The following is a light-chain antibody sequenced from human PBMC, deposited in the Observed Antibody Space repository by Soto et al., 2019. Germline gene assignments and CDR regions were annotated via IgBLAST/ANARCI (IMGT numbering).Light chain of an antibody. Sequence: QSVLTQPPSASGTPGQRVTISYSGSSSNIGSNTVHWYQQLPGTAPKLLMYSDNQRPSGVPDRFSGSKSGTSASLAISGLQSEDEADYYCAAWDDSLNGYYVFGTGTKLTVL. CDR1: SSNIGSNT. CDR2: SDN. J-gene: IGLJ1*01. V-gene: IGLV1-44*01. CDR3: AAWDDSLNGYYV.